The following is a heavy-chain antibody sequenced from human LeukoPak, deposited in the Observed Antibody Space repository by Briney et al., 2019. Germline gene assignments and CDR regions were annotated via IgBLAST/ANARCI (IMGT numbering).Heavy chain of an antibody. D-gene: IGHD3-10*01. CDR1: GGSISSSGYY. V-gene: IGHV4-39*01. CDR2: INYSGNT. CDR3: ARYVVSGSGKYYFDY. J-gene: IGHJ4*02. Sequence: SETLSLTCTVSGGSISSSGYYWSWIRQPPGKGLEWIGSINYSGNTYYNPSLKSRDTTSVDTSKNQFSLKLSSVTAADTAVYNCARYVVSGSGKYYFDYWGQGTLVTVSS.